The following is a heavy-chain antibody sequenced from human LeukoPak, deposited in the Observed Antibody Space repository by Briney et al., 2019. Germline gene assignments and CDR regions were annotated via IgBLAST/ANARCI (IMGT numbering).Heavy chain of an antibody. CDR1: GYTFTSYG. J-gene: IGHJ5*02. D-gene: IGHD1-26*01. Sequence: ASVKLSCKASGYTFTSYGISWVRHAPGQGLEWMGWISAYNGNTNYAQKLQGRVTMTTDTSTSTAYMELRSLRSDDTAVYYWARKGLASGRGPAWFDPWGQGTLVTVSS. CDR2: ISAYNGNT. CDR3: ARKGLASGRGPAWFDP. V-gene: IGHV1-18*01.